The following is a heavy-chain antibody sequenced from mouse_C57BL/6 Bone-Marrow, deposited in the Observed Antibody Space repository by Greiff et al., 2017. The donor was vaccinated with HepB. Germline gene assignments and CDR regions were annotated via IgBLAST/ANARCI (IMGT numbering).Heavy chain of an antibody. V-gene: IGHV1-80*01. Sequence: VQLVESGAELVKPGASVKISCKASGYAFSSYWMNWVKQRPGKGLEWIGQIYPGDGDTNYNGKFKGKATLTADKSSSTAYMQLSSLTSEDSAVYFCARWGYYYGFDYWGQGTTLTVSS. J-gene: IGHJ2*01. D-gene: IGHD1-1*01. CDR1: GYAFSSYW. CDR3: ARWGYYYGFDY. CDR2: IYPGDGDT.